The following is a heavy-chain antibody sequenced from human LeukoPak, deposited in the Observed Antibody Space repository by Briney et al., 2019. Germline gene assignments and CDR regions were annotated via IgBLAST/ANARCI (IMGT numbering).Heavy chain of an antibody. CDR3: ARAGSYYYDSSGHTEHDY. CDR2: INHSGST. D-gene: IGHD3-22*01. J-gene: IGHJ4*02. CDR1: GGSFSGYY. V-gene: IGHV4-34*01. Sequence: SETLSLTCAVYGGSFSGYYWSWIRQPPGKGLEWIGEINHSGSTNYNPSLKSRVTISVDTSKNQFSLKLSSVTAADTAVYYCARAGSYYYDSSGHTEHDYWGQGTLVTVSS.